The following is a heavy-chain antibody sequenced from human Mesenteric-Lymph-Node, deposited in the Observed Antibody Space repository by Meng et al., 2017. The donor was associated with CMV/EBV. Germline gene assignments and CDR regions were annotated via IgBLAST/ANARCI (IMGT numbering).Heavy chain of an antibody. V-gene: IGHV3-53*01. Sequence: GGSLRLSCAASGFTVSSNYMSWVRQAPGKGLEWVSIIYSGGSTYYADSVKGRFTISRDNSKNTVYLQMNSLRAEVTAVYYCARDPDHYYYGMDVWGQGTTVTVSS. J-gene: IGHJ6*02. CDR3: ARDPDHYYYGMDV. CDR2: IYSGGST. CDR1: GFTVSSNY.